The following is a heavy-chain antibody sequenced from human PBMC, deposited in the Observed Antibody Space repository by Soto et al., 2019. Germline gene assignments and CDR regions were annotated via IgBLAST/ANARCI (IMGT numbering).Heavy chain of an antibody. Sequence: GGSLRLSCVASGFTFSSYAMSWVRQAPGKGLEWVSGISGSGGITYYADSVKGRFTISRDNSKNTLYLQMNSLRAEDTALYYCARYNYAFDIWGQGTMVTVSS. V-gene: IGHV3-23*01. CDR2: ISGSGGIT. J-gene: IGHJ3*02. D-gene: IGHD5-18*01. CDR3: ARYNYAFDI. CDR1: GFTFSSYA.